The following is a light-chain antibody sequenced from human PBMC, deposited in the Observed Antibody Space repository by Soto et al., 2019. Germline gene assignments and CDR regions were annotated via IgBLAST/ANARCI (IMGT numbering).Light chain of an antibody. V-gene: IGKV3-15*01. J-gene: IGKJ1*01. CDR1: QSVSSH. CDR2: GAS. Sequence: EIVMTQSPATLSVSPGERATLPCRANQSVSSHLTWYQQKPGQAPRLLIYGASTRATGIPARFSGSGSGTEFTLTISSLQSEDFAVYYCQQYNNWPRTFGQGTKVEIK. CDR3: QQYNNWPRT.